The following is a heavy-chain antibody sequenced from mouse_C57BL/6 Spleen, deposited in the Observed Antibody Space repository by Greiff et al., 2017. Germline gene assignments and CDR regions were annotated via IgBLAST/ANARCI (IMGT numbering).Heavy chain of an antibody. V-gene: IGHV1-59*01. CDR3: ASEGA. J-gene: IGHJ2*01. CDR1: GYTFTSYW. CDR2: IDPSDSYT. Sequence: QVHVKQPGAELVRPGTSVKLSCKASGYTFTSYWMHWVKQRPGQGLEWIGVIDPSDSYTNYNQKFKGKATLTVDTSSSTAYMQLSSLTSEDSAVYYCASEGAWGQGTTLTVSS.